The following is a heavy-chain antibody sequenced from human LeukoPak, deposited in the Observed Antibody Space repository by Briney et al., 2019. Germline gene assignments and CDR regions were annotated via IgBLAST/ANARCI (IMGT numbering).Heavy chain of an antibody. Sequence: ASVEVSCKASGYTFTGYYMHWVRQAPGQGLEWMGWINPNSGGTNYAQKFQGRVTMTRDTSISTAYMELSRLRSDDTAVYYCARSRGSSRGYYYYYGMDVWGQGTTVTVSS. CDR2: INPNSGGT. D-gene: IGHD6-13*01. V-gene: IGHV1-2*02. J-gene: IGHJ6*02. CDR3: ARSRGSSRGYYYYYGMDV. CDR1: GYTFTGYY.